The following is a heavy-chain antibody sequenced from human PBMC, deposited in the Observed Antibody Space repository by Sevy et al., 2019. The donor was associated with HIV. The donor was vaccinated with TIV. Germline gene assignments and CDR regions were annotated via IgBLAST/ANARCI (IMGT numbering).Heavy chain of an antibody. CDR2: IGTAGDT. V-gene: IGHV3-13*01. CDR3: ARGHSSSWYLGSMDYYYYYMDV. Sequence: GGSLRLSCAASGFTFSSYDMHWVRQATGKGLEWVSAIGTAGDTYYPGSVKGRFTISRENAKNSLYLQMNSLRAGDTAVYYCARGHSSSWYLGSMDYYYYYMDVWGKGTTVTVSS. D-gene: IGHD6-13*01. CDR1: GFTFSSYD. J-gene: IGHJ6*03.